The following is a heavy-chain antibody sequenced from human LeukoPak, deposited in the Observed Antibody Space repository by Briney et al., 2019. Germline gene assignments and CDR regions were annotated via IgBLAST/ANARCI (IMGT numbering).Heavy chain of an antibody. V-gene: IGHV3-7*01. D-gene: IGHD3-10*01. CDR3: VSAIRGSPIDY. CDR1: GFTFSGFW. Sequence: QSGGSLRLSCAASGFTFSGFWMSWVRQTPGKGLEWVANIKTDGSETYYVDSVKGRFTISRDNAKNSLFLQMNSLRAEDTAIYYCVSAIRGSPIDYWGQGTLVSVPS. J-gene: IGHJ4*02. CDR2: IKTDGSET.